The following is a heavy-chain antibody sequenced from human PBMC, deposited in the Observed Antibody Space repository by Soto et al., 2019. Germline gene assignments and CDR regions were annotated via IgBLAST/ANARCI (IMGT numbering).Heavy chain of an antibody. J-gene: IGHJ4*02. CDR3: ARDPPPPDY. CDR2: ISAYNGNT. CDR1: GYTFASYA. Sequence: QVQLVQSGAEVKKPGASVKVSCKASGYTFASYAISWMRQAPGQGLEWMGWISAYNGNTNYAQKPQGRVTMTTDTSPSTAYIELRSLRSDDTAVYYCARDPPPPDYWGQGTLVTVSS. V-gene: IGHV1-18*01.